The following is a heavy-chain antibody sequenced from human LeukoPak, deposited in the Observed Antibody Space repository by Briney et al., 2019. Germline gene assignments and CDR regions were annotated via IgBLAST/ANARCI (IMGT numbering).Heavy chain of an antibody. V-gene: IGHV3-21*01. CDR2: ISSSSSYI. CDR3: ARSLATSYYYMDV. Sequence: PGGSLRLSCAASGFTFSSYSMNWVRQAPGKGLEWVSSISSSSSYIYYADSVKGRFTISRDNAKNSLYLQMNSMRAEDTAVYYCARSLATSYYYMDVWGKGTTVTVSS. D-gene: IGHD5-12*01. CDR1: GFTFSSYS. J-gene: IGHJ6*03.